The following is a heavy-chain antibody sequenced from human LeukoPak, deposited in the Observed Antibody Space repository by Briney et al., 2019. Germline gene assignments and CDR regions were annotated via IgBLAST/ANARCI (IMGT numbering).Heavy chain of an antibody. CDR1: GYSFTSYG. CDR2: ISPYNGNT. Sequence: GASVKVSCKASGYSFTSYGISWVRQAPGQGLEWMGWISPYNGNTNYAQKLQGRVTMTEDTSTDTAYMELSSLRSEDTAVYYCATLGVVVVTMYGMDVWGQGTTVTVSS. V-gene: IGHV1-18*01. J-gene: IGHJ6*02. D-gene: IGHD2-21*02. CDR3: ATLGVVVVTMYGMDV.